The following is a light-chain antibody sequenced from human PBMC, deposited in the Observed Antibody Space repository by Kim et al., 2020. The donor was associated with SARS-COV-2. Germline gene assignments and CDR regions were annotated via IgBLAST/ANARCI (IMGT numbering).Light chain of an antibody. V-gene: IGLV3-21*04. J-gene: IGLJ1*01. CDR2: YDN. CDR3: QVWDSSSDHYV. Sequence: APGKQTTFAGGGRKMGCNSVQWDQQKPGQAPILVIYYDNNRPSGIPERFSGSNSGNTATLTISRVEAGDEADYYCQVWDSSSDHYVFGTGTKVTVL. CDR1: KMGCNS.